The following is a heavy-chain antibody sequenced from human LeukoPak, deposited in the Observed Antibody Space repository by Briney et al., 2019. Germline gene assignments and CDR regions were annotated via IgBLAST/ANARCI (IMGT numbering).Heavy chain of an antibody. CDR1: GFTFGDYA. Sequence: GGSLRLSCTASGFTFGDYAMSWVRQAPGKGLEWVGRIKSKTDGGTTDYAAPVKGRFTISRDDSKNTLYLQMNSLKTEDTAVYYCTTGVVSYYDSSGLNPWGQGTLVTVSS. D-gene: IGHD3-22*01. J-gene: IGHJ5*02. CDR3: TTGVVSYYDSSGLNP. V-gene: IGHV3-15*01. CDR2: IKSKTDGGTT.